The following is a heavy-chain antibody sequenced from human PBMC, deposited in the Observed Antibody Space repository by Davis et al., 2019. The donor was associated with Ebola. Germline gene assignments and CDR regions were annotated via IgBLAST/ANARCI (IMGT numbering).Heavy chain of an antibody. CDR1: GFTFSSYW. CDR2: IKHNGGET. D-gene: IGHD3-3*01. Sequence: GESLKISCAASGFTFSSYWMTWVRQAPGKGLEWVANIKHNGGETYYVDSVKGRFTISRDNAKNSLYLQMNSLRAEDTAVYYCAKAPVRFLEWFTTDYWGKGTLVTVSS. CDR3: AKAPVRFLEWFTTDY. V-gene: IGHV3-7*03. J-gene: IGHJ4*02.